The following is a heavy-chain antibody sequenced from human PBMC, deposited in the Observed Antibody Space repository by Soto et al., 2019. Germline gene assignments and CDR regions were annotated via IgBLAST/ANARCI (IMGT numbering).Heavy chain of an antibody. Sequence: SVKVSCKASGGTFSSYAISWVRQAPGQGLEWMGGIIPIFGTANYAQKFQGRVTITADESTSTAYMELSSLRSEDTAVYYCARVLDALVPAAMPPTRNNYYYYGMDVWGQGTTVTVSS. CDR2: IIPIFGTA. CDR1: GGTFSSYA. V-gene: IGHV1-69*13. D-gene: IGHD2-2*01. J-gene: IGHJ6*02. CDR3: ARVLDALVPAAMPPTRNNYYYYGMDV.